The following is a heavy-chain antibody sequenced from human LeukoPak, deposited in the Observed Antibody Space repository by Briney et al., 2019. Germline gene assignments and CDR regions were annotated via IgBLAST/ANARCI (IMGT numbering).Heavy chain of an antibody. CDR2: ISTSGGST. D-gene: IGHD3-10*01. CDR3: AKDGPGVAGKYNWFDP. CDR1: GFTFSNYA. V-gene: IGHV3-23*01. Sequence: PGGSLRLSCAASGFTFSNYAMSWVRQAPGKGLEWVSSISTSGGSTYYADSVKGRFTISRDNSKNTLYAQMNSLRAEDTALYYCAKDGPGVAGKYNWFDPWGQGTLVTVSS. J-gene: IGHJ5*02.